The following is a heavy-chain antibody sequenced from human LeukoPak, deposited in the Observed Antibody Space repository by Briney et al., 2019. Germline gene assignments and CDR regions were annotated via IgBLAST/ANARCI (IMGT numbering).Heavy chain of an antibody. CDR2: ISAYNGNT. D-gene: IGHD3-22*01. J-gene: IGHJ4*02. Sequence: ASVKLSCKASGYTFTSYGISWVRQAPGQGLEWMGWISAYNGNTNYAQKLQGRVTMTTDTSTSTAYMELRSLRSDDTAVYYCARDWYYYDSSGYPGGYFDYWGQGTLVTVSS. CDR1: GYTFTSYG. CDR3: ARDWYYYDSSGYPGGYFDY. V-gene: IGHV1-18*01.